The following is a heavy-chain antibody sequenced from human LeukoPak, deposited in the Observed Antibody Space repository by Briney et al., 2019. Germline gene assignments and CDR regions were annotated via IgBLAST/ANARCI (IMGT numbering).Heavy chain of an antibody. Sequence: SETLSLTCTVSSDSISSFHWSWIRQPAGKGLEWIGRIYTSGSTNYNPSLKSRVTMSVDTSKNQFSLKLSSVTAADTAVYYCAREFLQGNWNDADAFGIWGQGTMVTVSS. CDR2: IYTSGST. J-gene: IGHJ3*02. CDR3: AREFLQGNWNDADAFGI. V-gene: IGHV4-4*07. D-gene: IGHD1-20*01. CDR1: SDSISSFH.